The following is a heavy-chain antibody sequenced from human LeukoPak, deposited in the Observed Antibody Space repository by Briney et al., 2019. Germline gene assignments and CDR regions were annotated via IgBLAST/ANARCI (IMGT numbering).Heavy chain of an antibody. D-gene: IGHD2-2*01. CDR1: GGTFSSYT. CDR2: IITILGIA. J-gene: IGHJ6*03. Sequence: SVKVSCKASGGTFSSYTISWVRQAPGQGLEWMGRIITILGIANYAQKFQGRVTITADKSTSTAYMELSSLRSEDTAVYYCARVVPAAPDAYYSYYMDVWGKGITVTVCS. CDR3: ARVVPAAPDAYYSYYMDV. V-gene: IGHV1-69*02.